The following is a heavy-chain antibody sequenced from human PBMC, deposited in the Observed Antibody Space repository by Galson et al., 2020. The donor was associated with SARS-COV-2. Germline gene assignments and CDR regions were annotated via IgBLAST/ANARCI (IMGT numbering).Heavy chain of an antibody. D-gene: IGHD4-17*01. V-gene: IGHV3-30*03. Sequence: GESLKISCAASGFTFSSYGMHWVRQAPGKGLEWVAVISYDGSNKYYADSVKGRFTISRDNSKNTLYLQMNSLRAEDTAVYYCALSGGDYVPPFEYWGQGTLVTVSS. CDR2: ISYDGSNK. J-gene: IGHJ4*02. CDR1: GFTFSSYG. CDR3: ALSGGDYVPPFEY.